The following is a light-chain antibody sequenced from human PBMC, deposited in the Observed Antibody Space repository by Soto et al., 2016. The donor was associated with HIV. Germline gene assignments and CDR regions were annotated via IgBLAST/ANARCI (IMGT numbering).Light chain of an antibody. CDR3: QQYNSYPLT. V-gene: IGKV1-33*01. CDR2: DAS. J-gene: IGKJ4*01. Sequence: DIQMTQSPSSLSASVGDRVTITCQASQDIDNFLNWYQQKPGKAPKLLIYDASNLETGVPSRFSGSGSGTDFTFTISSLQPEDFATYYCQQYNSYPLTFGGGTKVEIK. CDR1: QDIDNF.